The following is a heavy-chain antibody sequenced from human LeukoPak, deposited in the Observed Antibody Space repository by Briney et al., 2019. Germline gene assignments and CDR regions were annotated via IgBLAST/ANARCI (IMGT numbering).Heavy chain of an antibody. V-gene: IGHV3-23*01. Sequence: GGPLSLSCEASGFTFSSYEMNWFRQAPGKGREWSSAISGSGGSTYYADSVKGRFTISRDNSKNTLYLQMNSLRAEDTAVYYCAKDPFSYYDILTGYYYIPCFDYWGQGTLVTVSS. CDR2: ISGSGGST. CDR1: GFTFSSYE. CDR3: AKDPFSYYDILTGYYYIPCFDY. D-gene: IGHD3-9*01. J-gene: IGHJ4*02.